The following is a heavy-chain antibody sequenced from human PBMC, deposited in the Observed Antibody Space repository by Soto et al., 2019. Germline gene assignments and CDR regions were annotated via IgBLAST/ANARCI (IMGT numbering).Heavy chain of an antibody. J-gene: IGHJ3*02. V-gene: IGHV3-48*01. CDR2: ISSSSSTI. CDR1: GFTFSSYS. CDR3: ARDRGIVVVVAATQRTNAFDI. D-gene: IGHD2-15*01. Sequence: EVQLVESGGGLVQPGGSLRLSCAASGFTFSSYSMNWVRQAPGKGLEWVSYISSSSSTIYYADSVKGRFTISRDNAKNSLYLQMNSLRAEDTAVYYCARDRGIVVVVAATQRTNAFDIWGQGTMVTVSS.